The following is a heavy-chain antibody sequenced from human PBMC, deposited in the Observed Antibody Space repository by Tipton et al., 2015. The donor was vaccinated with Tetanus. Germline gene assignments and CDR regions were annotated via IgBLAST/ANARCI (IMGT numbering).Heavy chain of an antibody. Sequence: RSLRLSCAASGFTFSSYGMHWVRQAPGKGLEWVAVISYDGSNKYYADSVKGRFTISRDNPKNTLYLQMNSLRAEDTAVYYCSRDSNVDVVVVEPYDAFDIWGQGTMVTVSS. J-gene: IGHJ3*02. CDR3: SRDSNVDVVVVEPYDAFDI. CDR1: GFTFSSYG. CDR2: ISYDGSNK. V-gene: IGHV3-30*03. D-gene: IGHD2-15*01.